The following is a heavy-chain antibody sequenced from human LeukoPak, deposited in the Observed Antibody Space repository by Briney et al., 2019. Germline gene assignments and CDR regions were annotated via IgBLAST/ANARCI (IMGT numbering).Heavy chain of an antibody. Sequence: PSETLSLTCTVSGGSISSSSYYWGWIRQPPGKGLEWIGSIYYSGSTYYNPSLKSRVTISVDTSKNQFSLKLSSVTAADTAVYYCARHLCAFWSGYCYYFDYWGQGTLVTVSS. J-gene: IGHJ4*02. CDR2: IYYSGST. V-gene: IGHV4-39*01. D-gene: IGHD3-3*01. CDR1: GGSISSSSYY. CDR3: ARHLCAFWSGYCYYFDY.